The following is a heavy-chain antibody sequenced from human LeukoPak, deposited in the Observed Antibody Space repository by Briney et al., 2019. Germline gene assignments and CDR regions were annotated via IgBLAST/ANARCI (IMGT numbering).Heavy chain of an antibody. J-gene: IGHJ4*02. CDR1: GFTFSSYW. V-gene: IGHV3-7*03. CDR2: IKEDGSEK. D-gene: IGHD2-2*01. Sequence: PGGSLRLSCAASGFTFSSYWMSWVRQAPGKGLEWVADIKEDGSEKYYVDSVKGRFTISRDNAKNSLYLQMNSLRAEDTAVYYCARGIVVVPAAPYFDYWGQGTLVTVSS. CDR3: ARGIVVVPAAPYFDY.